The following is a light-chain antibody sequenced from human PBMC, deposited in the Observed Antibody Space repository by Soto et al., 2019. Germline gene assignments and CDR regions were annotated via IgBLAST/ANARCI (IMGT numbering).Light chain of an antibody. Sequence: QSVLTQPASVSGSPGQSITISCSGSSSDVGNGYDSVSWYQQHPGKAPKLIIYEVTNRPSGVSSRFSGSKSGNTASLTISGLQNEDEADYYCSSYTDHRLYVFGRGTKVPV. V-gene: IGLV2-14*01. CDR3: SSYTDHRLYV. CDR1: SSDVGNGYDS. J-gene: IGLJ1*01. CDR2: EVT.